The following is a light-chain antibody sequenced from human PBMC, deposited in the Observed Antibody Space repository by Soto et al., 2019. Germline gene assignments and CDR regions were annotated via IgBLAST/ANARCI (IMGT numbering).Light chain of an antibody. V-gene: IGKV3-15*01. CDR3: QQYNNGWS. J-gene: IGKJ1*01. CDR2: GAT. CDR1: QSVSSN. Sequence: IEMTQSPAPLSVSPGERATLSCRASQSVSSNLVWYQQKPGQAPRLLIFGATTRATGVPARFSGSGSGTEFTLTISSLQSEDFAVYYCQQYNNGWSFGQGTKVDIK.